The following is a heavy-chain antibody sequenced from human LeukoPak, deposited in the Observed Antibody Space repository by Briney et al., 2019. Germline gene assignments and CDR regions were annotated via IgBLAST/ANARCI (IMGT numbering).Heavy chain of an antibody. CDR3: AKGGEDGSYYGY. CDR1: GFTFSSYG. V-gene: IGHV3-30*18. J-gene: IGHJ4*02. D-gene: IGHD1-26*01. CDR2: ISYDGSNK. Sequence: GGSLRLSCAASGFTFSSYGMHWVRQAPGKGLEWVAVISYDGSNKYYADSVKGRFTISRDNSKNTLYLQMNSLRAEDTAVYYCAKGGEDGSYYGYRGQGTLVTVSS.